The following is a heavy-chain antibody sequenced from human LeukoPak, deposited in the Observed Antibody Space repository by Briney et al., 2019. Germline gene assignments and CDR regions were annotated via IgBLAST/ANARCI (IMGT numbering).Heavy chain of an antibody. V-gene: IGHV3-48*03. J-gene: IGHJ6*02. CDR1: GFTFSTYE. CDR2: ISGSGSTI. CDR3: ARDGRPYYDGKIYGLDV. Sequence: GGSLRLSCAASGFTFSTYEVIWVRQAPGKGLEWVSYISGSGSTIYYADSVKGRFTISRDNAKNSLYLQMNSLRAEDTAVYYCARDGRPYYDGKIYGLDVWGQGTTVTVSS. D-gene: IGHD3-22*01.